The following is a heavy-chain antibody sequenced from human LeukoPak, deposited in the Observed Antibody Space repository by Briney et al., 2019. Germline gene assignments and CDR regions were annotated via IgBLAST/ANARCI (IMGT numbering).Heavy chain of an antibody. CDR3: ARPYSSGGWYFDL. V-gene: IGHV1-46*01. Sequence: ASVKVSCKASGYTFTGYYMLWVRQAPGQGLEWMGIINPSGGSTSYAQKFQGRVTMTRDTSTSTVYMELSSLRSEDTAVYYCARPYSSGGWYFDLWGRGTLVTVSS. D-gene: IGHD6-19*01. CDR2: INPSGGST. J-gene: IGHJ2*01. CDR1: GYTFTGYY.